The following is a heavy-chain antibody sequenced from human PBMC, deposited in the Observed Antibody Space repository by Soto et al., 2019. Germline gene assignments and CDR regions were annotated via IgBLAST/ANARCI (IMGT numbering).Heavy chain of an antibody. D-gene: IGHD6-13*01. J-gene: IGHJ4*02. CDR1: GFTVSSNY. V-gene: IGHV3-53*01. CDR3: ARDRSTAAGLFDY. CDR2: IYSGGST. Sequence: EVQLVESGGGLIQPGGSLRLSCAASGFTVSSNYMTWVRQAPGKGLEWVSAIYSGGSTYYADSVKGRFTISRDNSKNTLYLQKNSLRVEDTAVYYCARDRSTAAGLFDYWGLGTLVTVSS.